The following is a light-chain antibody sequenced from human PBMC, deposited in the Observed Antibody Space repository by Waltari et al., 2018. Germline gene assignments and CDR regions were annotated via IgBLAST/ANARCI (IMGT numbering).Light chain of an antibody. J-gene: IGLJ3*02. Sequence: QSALTQPPSASGSPGQSVTISCPATSSDVGGYHDASWYQQHPGKAPKLVIYEVSKRPSGVPDRFSGSKSGNTASLTVSGLQAEDEADYYCSSYAGSNNLVFGGGTKLTVL. CDR1: SSDVGGYHD. V-gene: IGLV2-8*01. CDR2: EVS. CDR3: SSYAGSNNLV.